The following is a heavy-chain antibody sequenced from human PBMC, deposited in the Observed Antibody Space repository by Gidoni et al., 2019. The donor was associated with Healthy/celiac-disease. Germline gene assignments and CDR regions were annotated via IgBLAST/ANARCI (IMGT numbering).Heavy chain of an antibody. CDR3: ARHFGVTPDY. D-gene: IGHD3-10*01. J-gene: IGHJ4*02. Sequence: QLQLQESGPGLVKPSETLSLTCTVSGGSISSSSYYWGWIRQPPGKGLEWIGSIYYSGSTYYNPSLKSRVTISVDTSKNQFSLKLSSVTAADTAVYNCARHFGVTPDYWGQGTLVTVSS. V-gene: IGHV4-39*01. CDR2: IYYSGST. CDR1: GGSISSSSYY.